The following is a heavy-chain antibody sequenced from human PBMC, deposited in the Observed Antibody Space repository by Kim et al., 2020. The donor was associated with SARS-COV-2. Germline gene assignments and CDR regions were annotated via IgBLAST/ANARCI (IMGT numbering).Heavy chain of an antibody. CDR2: ISWNSGSI. CDR3: AKDKGSGSYYYYMDV. Sequence: GGSLRLSCAASGFTFEDYVMHWVRQAPGKGLEWVSGISWNSGSIGYADSVKGRFTISRDNAKNSLYLQMNSLRAEDTALYYCAKDKGSGSYYYYMDVRGKGTTVTVSS. CDR1: GFTFEDYV. V-gene: IGHV3-9*01. D-gene: IGHD1-26*01. J-gene: IGHJ6*03.